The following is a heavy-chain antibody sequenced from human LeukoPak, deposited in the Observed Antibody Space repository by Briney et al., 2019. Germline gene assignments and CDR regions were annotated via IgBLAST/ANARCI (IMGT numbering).Heavy chain of an antibody. Sequence: GGSLRLSCAASGFTFSSYSMKWVRQAPGKGLEWVSYISSSSSSIYYADSVKGRFTISRDNAKNSLYLQMNSLRDEDTAVYYCARRHSSGWYCFDYWGQGTLVTVLS. CDR3: ARRHSSGWYCFDY. V-gene: IGHV3-48*02. CDR2: ISSSSSSI. J-gene: IGHJ4*02. D-gene: IGHD6-19*01. CDR1: GFTFSSYS.